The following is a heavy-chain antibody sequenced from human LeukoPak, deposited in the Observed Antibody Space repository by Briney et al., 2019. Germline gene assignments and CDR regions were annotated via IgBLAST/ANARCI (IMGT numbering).Heavy chain of an antibody. CDR1: GFTFSNYA. J-gene: IGHJ4*02. CDR3: AKGLIDDWSALDD. CDR2: ISGSGGTT. V-gene: IGHV3-23*01. D-gene: IGHD3-9*01. Sequence: PGGSLRLSCAASGFTFSNYAMTWVRQAPGQGLDWVSAISGSGGTTYYADSVKGRFTISRDNSKNTLHLQMDSLRAEDTALYYCAKGLIDDWSALDDWGQGTLVTVSS.